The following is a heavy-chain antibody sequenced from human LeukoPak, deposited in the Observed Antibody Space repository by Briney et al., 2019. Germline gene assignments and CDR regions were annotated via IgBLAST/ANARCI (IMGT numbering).Heavy chain of an antibody. CDR2: INPNSGGT. CDR3: ARDLGVATRRSDAFDI. Sequence: GASVKVSCKASGYTFTGYYMHWVRQAPGQGLEWMGWINPNSGGTNYAQKFQGRVTMTRDTSISTAYMELSRLRSDDTAVYYCARDLGVATRRSDAFDIWGQGTMVTVSS. J-gene: IGHJ3*02. D-gene: IGHD2-8*01. CDR1: GYTFTGYY. V-gene: IGHV1-2*02.